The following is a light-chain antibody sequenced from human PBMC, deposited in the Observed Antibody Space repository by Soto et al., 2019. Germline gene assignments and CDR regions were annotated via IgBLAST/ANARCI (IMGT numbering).Light chain of an antibody. Sequence: DIVVTQSPATLSVSPGERVTLSCRASQSVSSSLAWYQQRPGQAPRLLIYDTSTRAAGISARFSGSGSGTEFALTLSSLQSEDVAVYYCQQYIDWPPGTFGQGTAVEIK. J-gene: IGKJ1*01. CDR1: QSVSSS. V-gene: IGKV3-15*01. CDR3: QQYIDWPPGT. CDR2: DTS.